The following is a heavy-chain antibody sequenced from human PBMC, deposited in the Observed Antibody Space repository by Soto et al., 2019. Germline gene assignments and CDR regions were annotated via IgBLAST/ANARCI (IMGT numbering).Heavy chain of an antibody. V-gene: IGHV1-69*02. J-gene: IGHJ5*02. CDR3: AGGREWFGP. Sequence: QVQLVQSGAEVKKPGSSVKVSCKVSGGTFSDYTITWVRQAPGQGLEWMGRVVLILNIINYAPKFHGRVTITADKSASTVYMDLTSLTSEDTAVYYCAGGREWFGPWGQGTLVTVSA. CDR1: GGTFSDYT. CDR2: VVLILNII. D-gene: IGHD3-10*01.